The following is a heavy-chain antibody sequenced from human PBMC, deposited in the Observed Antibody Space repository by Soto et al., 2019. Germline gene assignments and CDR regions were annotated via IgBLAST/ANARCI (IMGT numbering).Heavy chain of an antibody. Sequence: QVQLVESGGGLVKPGGSLRLSCAASGFTFSDYYMTWIRQAPGKGLEWLSYISSSGTTIYYADSVRGRITISRDNANNSLYLQMNGLRVEDSAVYYCARVGDMTYKDWGQGTLVTVSP. D-gene: IGHD3-3*01. CDR2: ISSSGTTI. J-gene: IGHJ4*02. CDR1: GFTFSDYY. CDR3: ARVGDMTYKD. V-gene: IGHV3-11*01.